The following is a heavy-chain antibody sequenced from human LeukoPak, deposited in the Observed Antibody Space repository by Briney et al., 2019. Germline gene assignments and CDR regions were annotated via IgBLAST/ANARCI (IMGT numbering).Heavy chain of an antibody. CDR1: GGSISSGGYY. Sequence: SETLSLTCTVSGGSISSGGYYWSWIRQHPGKGLEWIGYIYYSGSTYYNPSLKSRVTISVDKSKNQFSLKLSSVTAADTAVYYCASSDLRGPLLGYWGQGTLVTVSS. D-gene: IGHD2-21*01. CDR3: ASSDLRGPLLGY. CDR2: IYYSGST. J-gene: IGHJ4*02. V-gene: IGHV4-31*03.